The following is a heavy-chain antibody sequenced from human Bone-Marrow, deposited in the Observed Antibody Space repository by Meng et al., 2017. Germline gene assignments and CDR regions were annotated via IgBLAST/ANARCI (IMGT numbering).Heavy chain of an antibody. D-gene: IGHD1-26*01. Sequence: GESLEIPCAASGIYFNNAWMSWVRQAPGKGLEWVGRIKSNTDGGTAEYAAPVTGRFTISRDDSKSTLYLQMSGLRIDDTGVDYFKWDDKAVSDYWGQGTLVTVSS. V-gene: IGHV3-15*01. CDR2: IKSNTDGGTA. CDR1: GIYFNNAW. J-gene: IGHJ4*02. CDR3: KWDDKAVSDY.